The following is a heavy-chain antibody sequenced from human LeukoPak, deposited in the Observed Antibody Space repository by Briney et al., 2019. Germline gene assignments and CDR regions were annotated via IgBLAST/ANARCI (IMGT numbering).Heavy chain of an antibody. CDR3: ARVPDDSSGYHDY. Sequence: SQTLSLTCTVSGGSISSGSYYWSWIRRPAGKGLEWIGRIYTSGSPNYNPSLKSRVTISVDTSKNQFSLKLSSVTAADTAVYYCARVPDDSSGYHDYWGQGTLVTVSS. D-gene: IGHD3-22*01. V-gene: IGHV4-61*02. J-gene: IGHJ4*02. CDR1: GGSISSGSYY. CDR2: IYTSGSP.